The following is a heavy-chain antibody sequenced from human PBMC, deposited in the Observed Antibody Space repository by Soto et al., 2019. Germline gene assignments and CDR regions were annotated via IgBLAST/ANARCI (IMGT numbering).Heavy chain of an antibody. CDR2: ISGSGGST. J-gene: IGHJ6*03. D-gene: IGHD2-2*01. Sequence: GGSLRLSCAASGFTFSSYAMSWVRQAPGKGLEWVSAISGSGGSTYYADSVKGRFTISRDNSKNTLYLQMNSLRAEDTAVYYCAMGGYCSSTSCYAYYYYYMDVWGKGTTVTVSS. CDR1: GFTFSSYA. V-gene: IGHV3-23*01. CDR3: AMGGYCSSTSCYAYYYYYMDV.